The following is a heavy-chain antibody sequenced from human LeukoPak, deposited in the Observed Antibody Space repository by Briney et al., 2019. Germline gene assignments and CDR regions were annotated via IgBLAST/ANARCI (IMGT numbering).Heavy chain of an antibody. J-gene: IGHJ4*02. CDR3: ARDDPGGIDS. D-gene: IGHD1-1*01. CDR1: GFTFNNYA. V-gene: IGHV3-30-3*01. Sequence: GGSLRLSCAASGFTFNNYAMSWVRQAPGKGLEWVAITSHDEATKYYADSVKGRFTISKDNSKNTLYLQMNSLRVEDTAVYYCARDDPGGIDSWGQGTLVTVSS. CDR2: TSHDEATK.